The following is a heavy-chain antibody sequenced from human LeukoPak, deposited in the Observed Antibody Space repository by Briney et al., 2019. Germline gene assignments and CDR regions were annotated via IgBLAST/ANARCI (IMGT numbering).Heavy chain of an antibody. CDR1: GGSISSSSYY. J-gene: IGHJ4*02. V-gene: IGHV4-39*01. Sequence: SETLSLTCTVSGGSISSSSYYWGWIRQPPGKGLEWIGSIYYSGSTYYNPSLKGRVTISVDTSKNQFSLKLSSVTDADTAVYYCARRDIVATISYFDYWGQGTLVTVSS. CDR3: ARRDIVATISYFDY. D-gene: IGHD5-12*01. CDR2: IYYSGST.